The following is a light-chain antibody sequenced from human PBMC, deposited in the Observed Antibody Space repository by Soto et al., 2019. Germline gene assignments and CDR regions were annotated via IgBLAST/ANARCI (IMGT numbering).Light chain of an antibody. CDR1: QGISNY. CDR3: QEYNSAPFT. V-gene: IGKV1-27*01. J-gene: IGKJ3*01. CDR2: AAS. Sequence: DVQMTQSPSSLSASVGDRVTITCRASQGISNYLAWYQQKPGKVPTLLIYAASTLQSEVPSRFSGSGSVSDFTLTISSLQPEDVATYYCQEYNSAPFTFGPGTKVHIK.